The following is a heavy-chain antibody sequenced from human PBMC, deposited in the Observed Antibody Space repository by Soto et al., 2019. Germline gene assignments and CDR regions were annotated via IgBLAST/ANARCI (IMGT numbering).Heavy chain of an antibody. V-gene: IGHV1-2*02. CDR2: ISPKSGGT. D-gene: IGHD2-21*02. J-gene: IGHJ4*02. CDR3: ARPPGYISDWHYFDL. CDR1: GYTFTNYY. Sequence: ASVKVSCKASGYTFTNYYMHCVLQSPLQGFEWMGRISPKSGGTNYAQKFQGRVSMTWDTSLKTAYMELSSLISEDTAVYYCARPPGYISDWHYFDLWGQGTLVTVSS.